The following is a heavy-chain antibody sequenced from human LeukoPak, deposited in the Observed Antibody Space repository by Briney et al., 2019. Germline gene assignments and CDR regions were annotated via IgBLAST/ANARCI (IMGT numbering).Heavy chain of an antibody. CDR1: GYTFTGYY. V-gene: IGHV1-2*02. CDR3: ATSRNLQLWLSFDY. CDR2: INPNSGGT. Sequence: ASVKVSCKASGYTFTGYYMHWVRQAPGQGLEWRGWINPNSGGTNYAQKFQGRVTMTRDTSISTAYMELSRLRSDDTAVYYCATSRNLQLWLSFDYWGQGTLVTVSS. J-gene: IGHJ4*02. D-gene: IGHD5-18*01.